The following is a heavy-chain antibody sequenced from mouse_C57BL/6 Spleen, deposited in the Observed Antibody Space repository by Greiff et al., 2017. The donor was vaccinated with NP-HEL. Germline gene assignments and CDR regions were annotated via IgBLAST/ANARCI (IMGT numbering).Heavy chain of an antibody. CDR2: ISYDGSN. J-gene: IGHJ2*01. CDR3: ARYGIPYYFDY. D-gene: IGHD2-1*01. V-gene: IGHV3-6*01. CDR1: GYSITSGYY. Sequence: EVKLVESGPGLVKPSQSLSLTCSVTGYSITSGYYWNWIRQFPGNKLEWMGYISYDGSNNYNPSLKNRISITRDTSKNQFFLKLNSVTTEDTATYYCARYGIPYYFDYWGQGTTLTVSS.